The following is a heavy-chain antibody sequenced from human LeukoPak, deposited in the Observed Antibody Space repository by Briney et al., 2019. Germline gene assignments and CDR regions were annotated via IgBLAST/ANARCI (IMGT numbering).Heavy chain of an antibody. D-gene: IGHD4-17*01. J-gene: IGHJ4*02. CDR3: ARVPGHYGDPGDY. CDR1: GGSISSGDYY. Sequence: SSETLSLTCTVSGGSISSGDYYWSWIRQPPGKGLEWIGYIYYSGSTYYNPSLKSRVTISVDTSKNQFSLKLSSVTAADTAVYYCARVPGHYGDPGDYWGQGTLVTVSS. CDR2: IYYSGST. V-gene: IGHV4-30-4*08.